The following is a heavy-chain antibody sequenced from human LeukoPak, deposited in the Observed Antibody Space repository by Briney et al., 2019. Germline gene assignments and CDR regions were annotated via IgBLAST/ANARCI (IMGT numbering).Heavy chain of an antibody. Sequence: SVKVSCKASGYTFTSYGISWVRQAPGQGLEWMGWISAYNGNTNYAQKLQGRVTMTTDTSTSTAYMELRSLRSDDTAVYYCARVPTLVVITVRYYYGMDVWGQGTTVTVSS. D-gene: IGHD3-22*01. V-gene: IGHV1-18*01. CDR3: ARVPTLVVITVRYYYGMDV. CDR2: ISAYNGNT. CDR1: GYTFTSYG. J-gene: IGHJ6*02.